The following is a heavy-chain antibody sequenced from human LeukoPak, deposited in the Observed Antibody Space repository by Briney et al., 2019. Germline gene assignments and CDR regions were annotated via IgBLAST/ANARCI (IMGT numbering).Heavy chain of an antibody. Sequence: PGRSLRLSCAASGFSFSDYGMHWVRQAPGKGLEWVAVISYDGTETYYADFGKGRFTVSRDNSRTTVYLQMNSLRAEDTAVYYCAKDLWRATMVRGYFDYWGQGTLVTVSS. CDR2: ISYDGTET. V-gene: IGHV3-30*18. D-gene: IGHD3-10*01. J-gene: IGHJ4*02. CDR1: GFSFSDYG. CDR3: AKDLWRATMVRGYFDY.